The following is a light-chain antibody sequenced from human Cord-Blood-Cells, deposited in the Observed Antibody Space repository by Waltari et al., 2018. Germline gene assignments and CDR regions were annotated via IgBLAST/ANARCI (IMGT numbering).Light chain of an antibody. V-gene: IGLV2-14*01. Sequence: QSALTHPASVSGSPGQSVTLSCTGTSSDVCGFNYVSWYQQHPGKAPKLMIYDVSNRPSGVSNRFSGSKSGNTASLTISGLQAEDEADYYCSSYTSSSTVFGGGTKLTVL. J-gene: IGLJ2*01. CDR2: DVS. CDR3: SSYTSSSTV. CDR1: SSDVCGFNY.